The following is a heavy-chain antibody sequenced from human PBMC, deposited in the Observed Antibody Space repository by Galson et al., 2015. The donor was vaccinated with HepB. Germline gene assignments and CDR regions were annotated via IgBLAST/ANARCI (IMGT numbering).Heavy chain of an antibody. CDR3: ARDYMGYYYYGMDV. V-gene: IGHV3-13*01. CDR2: IGTAGDT. J-gene: IGHJ6*02. D-gene: IGHD3-10*01. Sequence: SLRLSCAASGFTFSSYDMHWVRQATGKGLEWVSAIGTAGDTYYPGSVKGRFTISRENAKNSLYLQMNSLRAGDTAVYYCARDYMGYYYYGMDVWGQGTTVTVSS. CDR1: GFTFSSYD.